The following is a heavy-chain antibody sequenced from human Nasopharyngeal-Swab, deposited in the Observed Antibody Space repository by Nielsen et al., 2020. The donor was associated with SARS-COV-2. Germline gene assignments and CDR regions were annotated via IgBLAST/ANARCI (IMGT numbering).Heavy chain of an antibody. CDR2: IWYDGSNK. D-gene: IGHD3-22*01. CDR1: GFTFSNYG. CDR3: ARDRGPYYYDEDY. J-gene: IGHJ4*02. Sequence: GGSPRLSCAAPGFTFSNYGMHWVRQAPGKGLEWVALIWYDGSNKYYADSVKGRFTISRDNAKNSLYLQMNSLRAEDTAVYYCARDRGPYYYDEDYWGQGTLVTVSS. V-gene: IGHV3-33*01.